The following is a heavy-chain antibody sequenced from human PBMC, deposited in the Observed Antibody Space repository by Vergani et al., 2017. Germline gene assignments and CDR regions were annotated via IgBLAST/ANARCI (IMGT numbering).Heavy chain of an antibody. D-gene: IGHD5-18*01. J-gene: IGHJ3*02. CDR3: ATCIQLWLPSCAFDI. Sequence: VQLQQWGAGLLKPSETLSLTCAVYGGSFSGYYMSWVRQAPGKGLEWVSVIYSGGSTYYADSVKGRFTISRDNSKNTLYLQMNSLRAEDTAVYYCATCIQLWLPSCAFDIWGQGTMVTVSS. CDR1: GGSFSGYY. V-gene: IGHV3-66*01. CDR2: IYSGGST.